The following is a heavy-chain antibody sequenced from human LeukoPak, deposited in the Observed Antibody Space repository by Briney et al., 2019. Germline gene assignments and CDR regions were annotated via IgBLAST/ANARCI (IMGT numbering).Heavy chain of an antibody. Sequence: SETLSLTCAVYGGSFSGYYWSWIRQPSGKGLEWIGEINHSGSTNYNPSLKSRVTISVDTSKNQFSLKLSSVTAADTAVYYCARNRLLWFGESTLDVWGQGTTVTVSS. V-gene: IGHV4-34*01. D-gene: IGHD3-10*01. J-gene: IGHJ6*02. CDR2: INHSGST. CDR1: GGSFSGYY. CDR3: ARNRLLWFGESTLDV.